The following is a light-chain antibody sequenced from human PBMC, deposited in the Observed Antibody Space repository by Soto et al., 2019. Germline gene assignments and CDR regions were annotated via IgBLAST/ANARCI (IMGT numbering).Light chain of an antibody. V-gene: IGKV3-15*01. CDR3: QHYNNWPLT. Sequence: EIVMTQSPATLSVSPGERTTLSCRASQSVSSNLAWYQQQPGQTPRLLIYGASTRATGIPARFSGSGSGTDFTLAISSLQSEDFAVYYWQHYNNWPLTFGQGTKVEMK. CDR2: GAS. CDR1: QSVSSN. J-gene: IGKJ1*01.